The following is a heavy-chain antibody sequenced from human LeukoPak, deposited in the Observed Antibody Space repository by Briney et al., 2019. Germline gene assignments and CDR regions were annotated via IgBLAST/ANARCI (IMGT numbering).Heavy chain of an antibody. CDR2: ISGSGGST. D-gene: IGHD5-12*01. CDR3: ARGVNRRGYESFGFDP. J-gene: IGHJ5*02. V-gene: IGHV3-23*01. Sequence: PGGSLRLSCAASGFTFSSYGMSWVRQAPGKGLEWVSAISGSGGSTYYADSVKGRFTISRDNSKNTLYLQMNSLRAEDTAVYYCARGVNRRGYESFGFDPWGQGTLVTVSS. CDR1: GFTFSSYG.